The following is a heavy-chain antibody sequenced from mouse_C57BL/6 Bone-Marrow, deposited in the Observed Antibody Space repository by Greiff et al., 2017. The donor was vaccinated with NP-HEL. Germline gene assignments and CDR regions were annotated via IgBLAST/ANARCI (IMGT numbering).Heavy chain of an antibody. D-gene: IGHD1-1*01. Sequence: QVQLQQSGAELARPGASVKLSCKASGYTFTSYGISWVKQRTGQGLEWIGEIYPRSGNTYYNEKFKGKATLTADKSSSTSYMELRSLTSEDSAVYFCARRYYYGSGAMDYWGQGTSVTVAS. CDR2: IYPRSGNT. V-gene: IGHV1-81*01. J-gene: IGHJ4*01. CDR1: GYTFTSYG. CDR3: ARRYYYGSGAMDY.